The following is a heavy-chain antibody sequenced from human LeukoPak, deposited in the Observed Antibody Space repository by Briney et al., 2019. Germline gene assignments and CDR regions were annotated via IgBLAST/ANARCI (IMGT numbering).Heavy chain of an antibody. CDR3: ASSSLRGSDAFDI. V-gene: IGHV6-1*01. CDR2: TYYRSKWYT. J-gene: IGHJ3*02. D-gene: IGHD3-16*01. CDR1: GDSVSNNNAA. Sequence: SQTLSLTCAISGDSVSNNNAAWNWIRQSPSRGLEWLGRTYYRSKWYTDYAVSVSSRITINPDAPKNQFSLQLNSVTPEDTAVYYCASSSLRGSDAFDIWGQGTVVTVSS.